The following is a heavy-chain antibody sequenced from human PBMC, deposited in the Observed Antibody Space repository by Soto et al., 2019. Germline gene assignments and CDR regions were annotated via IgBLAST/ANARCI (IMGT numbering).Heavy chain of an antibody. CDR1: GYSFTSYW. CDR3: ARPNQLNYIAVAGTGGIDV. Sequence: PGESVNISCKGSGYSFTSYWISWVRQMPGKGLEWMGRIDPSDSYTNYSPSFQGHVTISADKSISTAYLQWSSLKASDTAMYYSARPNQLNYIAVAGTGGIDVWGQGTTVTVSS. V-gene: IGHV5-10-1*01. CDR2: IDPSDSYT. D-gene: IGHD6-19*01. J-gene: IGHJ6*02.